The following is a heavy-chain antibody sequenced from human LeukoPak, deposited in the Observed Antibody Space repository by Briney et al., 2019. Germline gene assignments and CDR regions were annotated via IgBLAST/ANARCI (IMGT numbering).Heavy chain of an antibody. CDR3: AREDYGDYVTLGGDAFDI. CDR2: ISSSSSTI. V-gene: IGHV3-48*01. CDR1: GFTFSSYS. Sequence: PGGSLRLSCAASGFTFSSYSMNWVRKAPGKGLEWVSYISSSSSTIYYADSVKGRFTISRDNAKNSLYLQMNSLRAEDTAVYYCAREDYGDYVTLGGDAFDIWGQGTMVTVSS. D-gene: IGHD4-17*01. J-gene: IGHJ3*02.